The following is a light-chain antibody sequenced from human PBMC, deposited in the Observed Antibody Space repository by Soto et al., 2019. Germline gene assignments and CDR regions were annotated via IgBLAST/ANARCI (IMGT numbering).Light chain of an antibody. J-gene: IGLJ2*01. CDR1: SSDVGGYNY. Sequence: QSALTQPPSASGSPGQSVTISCTGTSSDVGGYNYVSWYQQHPGKAPKLMIYEVSKRPSGVPDRFSGSKSGNTASLTVSGLQAEDEADYYCSSYAGSNYHAVFGGGTKVTVL. CDR3: SSYAGSNYHAV. V-gene: IGLV2-8*01. CDR2: EVS.